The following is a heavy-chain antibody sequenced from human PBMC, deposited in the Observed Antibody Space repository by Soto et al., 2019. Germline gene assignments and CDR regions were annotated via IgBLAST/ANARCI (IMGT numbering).Heavy chain of an antibody. Sequence: QVQLQESGPGLVKPSQTLSLTCTVSGGSISSGDYYWSWIRQPPGKGLEWIGYIYYSGSTYYNPCLKSRVTLSVDTSKSQFSLKLSPVTAADTAVYYCAGKHGDYLNWFEPWGQGTLVTVSS. CDR2: IYYSGST. J-gene: IGHJ5*02. CDR3: AGKHGDYLNWFEP. D-gene: IGHD4-17*01. CDR1: GGSISSGDYY. V-gene: IGHV4-30-4*01.